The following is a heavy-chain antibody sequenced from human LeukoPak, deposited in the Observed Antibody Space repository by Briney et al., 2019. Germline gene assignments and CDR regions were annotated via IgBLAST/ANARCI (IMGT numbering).Heavy chain of an antibody. D-gene: IGHD3-10*01. CDR3: ARGITMVRGVDHNWFDP. J-gene: IGHJ5*02. CDR1: GYTFTSYG. Sequence: ASVKVSCKVSGYTFTSYGISWVRQAPGQGLEWMGWISAYNGNTNYAQKLQGRVTMTTDTSTSTAYMELRSLRSDDTAVYYCARGITMVRGVDHNWFDPWGQGTLVTVSS. CDR2: ISAYNGNT. V-gene: IGHV1-18*04.